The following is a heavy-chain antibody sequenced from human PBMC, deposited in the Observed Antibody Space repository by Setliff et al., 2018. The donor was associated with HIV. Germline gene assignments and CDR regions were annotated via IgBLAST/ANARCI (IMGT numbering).Heavy chain of an antibody. CDR1: GYSFTAYQ. J-gene: IGHJ4*02. CDR2: MNPSTGEV. Sequence: RASVTVSCKTFGYSFTAYQINWVRQATGQALEWMAWMNPSTGEVGYAQKFQGRLAMTRDSSANIAYMELRGLRSEDTAIYYCARPSHVYGDNGPLGYWGQGTLVTVSS. D-gene: IGHD2-21*01. CDR3: ARPSHVYGDNGPLGY. V-gene: IGHV1-8*01.